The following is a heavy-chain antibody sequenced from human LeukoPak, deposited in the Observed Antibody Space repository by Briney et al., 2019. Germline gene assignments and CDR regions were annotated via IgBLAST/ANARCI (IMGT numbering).Heavy chain of an antibody. D-gene: IGHD5-18*01. J-gene: IGHJ4*02. CDR3: ARAGVDTAMVMDY. CDR2: INPNSGGT. CDR1: GYTFTGYY. V-gene: IGHV1-2*02. Sequence: ASVKVSCKASGYTFTGYYMHGVRQAPGQGREWMGWINPNSGGTNYAQKFPGRVTMTRDTSISTAYMELSRLRSDDTAVYYGARAGVDTAMVMDYWGQGTLVTVSS.